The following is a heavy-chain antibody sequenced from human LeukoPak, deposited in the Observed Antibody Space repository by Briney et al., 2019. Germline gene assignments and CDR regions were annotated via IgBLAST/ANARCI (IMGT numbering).Heavy chain of an antibody. V-gene: IGHV4-61*08. D-gene: IGHD3-10*01. CDR1: GGSISSGGYS. CDR2: IYYSGST. J-gene: IGHJ4*02. Sequence: SETLSLTCAVSGGSISSGGYSWSWIRQPPGKGLEWIGYIYYSGSTNYNPSLKSRVTISVDMSKNQFSLKLSSVTAADTAVYYCARVNRDDIFGEGYYFDYWGQGTLVTVSS. CDR3: ARVNRDDIFGEGYYFDY.